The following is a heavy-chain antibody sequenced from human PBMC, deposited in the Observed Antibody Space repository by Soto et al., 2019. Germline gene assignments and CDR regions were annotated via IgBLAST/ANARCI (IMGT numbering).Heavy chain of an antibody. CDR2: ISYDGSNK. CDR1: GFTFSSYG. Sequence: EGSLRLSCAASGFTFSSYGMHGVRQAPGKGLEWVAVISYDGSNKYYADSVKGRFTISRDNSKNTLYLQMSSLRAEDTAVYYFAKRGAAKYYFNYWGQGLLVTVSS. J-gene: IGHJ4*02. D-gene: IGHD6-13*01. CDR3: AKRGAAKYYFNY. V-gene: IGHV3-30*18.